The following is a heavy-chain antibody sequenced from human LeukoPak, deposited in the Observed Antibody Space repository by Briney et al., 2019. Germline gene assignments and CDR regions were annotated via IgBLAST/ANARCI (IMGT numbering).Heavy chain of an antibody. CDR2: INPVGGVT. V-gene: IGHV1-46*01. Sequence: ASVKISCKASGYIFTNYYLYWVRQAPGQGLEWMGVINPVGGVTTYAQRFQGKVTMTRDTSTSTFDMELSSLKSEDTAVYYCARLWSYYDNSGFFEDYWGQGTLVTVSS. J-gene: IGHJ4*02. CDR1: GYIFTNYY. CDR3: ARLWSYYDNSGFFEDY. D-gene: IGHD3-22*01.